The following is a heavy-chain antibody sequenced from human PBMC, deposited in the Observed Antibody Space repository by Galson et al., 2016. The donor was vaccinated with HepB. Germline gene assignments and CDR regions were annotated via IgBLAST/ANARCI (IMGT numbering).Heavy chain of an antibody. Sequence: SLRLSCAASGFTFSSYAMSWVRQAPGKGLEWVSGISGSGGSTYYADSVKGRFTISRDNSKNTLYLQMNSLRAEDTAVYYCARQPSSGWIYSFDYWGQGTLVTVSS. V-gene: IGHV3-23*01. J-gene: IGHJ4*02. CDR2: ISGSGGST. D-gene: IGHD6-19*01. CDR1: GFTFSSYA. CDR3: ARQPSSGWIYSFDY.